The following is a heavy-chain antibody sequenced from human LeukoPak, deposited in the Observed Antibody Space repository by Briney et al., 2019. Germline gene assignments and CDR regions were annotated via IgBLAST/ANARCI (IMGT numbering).Heavy chain of an antibody. CDR3: ARSGASAVNPTTPKSYYYYGMDV. CDR2: ISSNGGST. Sequence: GGSLRLSCAASGFTFSSYAMHWVRQAPGKGLEYVSAISSNGGSTYYANSVKGRFTISRDNSKNTLYLQMGSLRAEDMAVYYCARSGASAVNPTTPKSYYYYGMDVWGQGTTVTVSS. V-gene: IGHV3-64*01. CDR1: GFTFSSYA. D-gene: IGHD4-11*01. J-gene: IGHJ6*02.